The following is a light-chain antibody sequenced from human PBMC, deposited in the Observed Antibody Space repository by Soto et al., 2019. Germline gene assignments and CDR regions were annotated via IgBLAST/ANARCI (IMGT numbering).Light chain of an antibody. V-gene: IGKV3-15*01. J-gene: IGKJ4*01. CDR3: QQYNKWPLT. Sequence: EIVMTQSPATLSESPGERATLSCSASQSVSSNLAWYQQKRGQAPRLLIYGTSTRATGIPARFSGSGSGTEFTLTISSLQSEDFAVDYCQQYNKWPLTFGGGTKVEIK. CDR1: QSVSSN. CDR2: GTS.